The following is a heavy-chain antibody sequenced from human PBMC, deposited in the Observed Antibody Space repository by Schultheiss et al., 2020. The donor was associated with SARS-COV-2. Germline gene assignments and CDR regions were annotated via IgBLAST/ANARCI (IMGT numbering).Heavy chain of an antibody. Sequence: GGSLRLSCAASGFTVSSNYMSWVRQAPGKGLVWVSRINSDGSSTSYADSVKGRFTISRDNAKNTLYLQMNSLRAEDTAVYYCARDTFTGKVYYYGMDVWGQGTTVTVSS. CDR1: GFTVSSNY. J-gene: IGHJ6*02. CDR3: ARDTFTGKVYYYGMDV. V-gene: IGHV3-74*01. CDR2: INSDGSST. D-gene: IGHD1-1*01.